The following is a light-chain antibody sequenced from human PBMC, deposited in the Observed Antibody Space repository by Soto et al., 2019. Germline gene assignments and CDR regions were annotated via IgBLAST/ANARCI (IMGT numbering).Light chain of an antibody. CDR2: KPS. V-gene: IGKV1-5*03. Sequence: DIQMTQSPSTLSASVGDRVTITCRASLSISTWLAWYQQQPGKAPKLLIHKPSSLQSGVPSRFSGRGSGTDFTLTISSLHPDDVATYYCQQYNSYSPTFGQGTRVEIK. CDR3: QQYNSYSPT. J-gene: IGKJ1*01. CDR1: LSISTW.